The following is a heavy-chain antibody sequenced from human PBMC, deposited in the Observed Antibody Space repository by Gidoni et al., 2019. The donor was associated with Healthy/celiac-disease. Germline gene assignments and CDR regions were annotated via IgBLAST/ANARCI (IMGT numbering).Heavy chain of an antibody. D-gene: IGHD1-26*01. Sequence: EVQLVESGGGLVKPGGSLRLSCAASGFPFSSYSMNWVRQAPGKGLEWVSSISSSSSYIYYADSVKGRFTISRDNAKNSLYLQMNSLRAEDTAVYYCARDRKGWELLSGFDYWGQGTLVTVSS. CDR2: ISSSSSYI. CDR1: GFPFSSYS. V-gene: IGHV3-21*01. J-gene: IGHJ4*02. CDR3: ARDRKGWELLSGFDY.